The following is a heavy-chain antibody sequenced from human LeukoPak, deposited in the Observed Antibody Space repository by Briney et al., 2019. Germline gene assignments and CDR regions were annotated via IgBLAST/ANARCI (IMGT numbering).Heavy chain of an antibody. V-gene: IGHV5-51*01. CDR2: IYPGDSDT. J-gene: IGHJ3*02. D-gene: IGHD3-10*01. CDR3: ASYGSGRSDAFDI. CDR1: GYSFTSYW. Sequence: GESLKISCKGSGYSFTSYWIGWVRQLPGKGLEWMGFIYPGDSDTRYSPSFQGQVTISADKSISTAYLQWSSLKASDTAMYYCASYGSGRSDAFDIWGQGTMVTVSS.